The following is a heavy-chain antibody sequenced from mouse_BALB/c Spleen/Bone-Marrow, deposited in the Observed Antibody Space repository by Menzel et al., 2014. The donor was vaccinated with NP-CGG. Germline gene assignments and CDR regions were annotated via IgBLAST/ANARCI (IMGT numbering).Heavy chain of an antibody. V-gene: IGHV14-3*02. D-gene: IGHD2-4*01. CDR2: IDPANGNT. J-gene: IGHJ4*01. Sequence: DVKLVESGAELVKPGASVKLSCTASGFNIKDTYMHWVKQRPEQGLEWIGRIDPANGNTNYDPKFQGKATITADTSSNTAYLQLSSLTSEDTAVCYCAKYGGLHYAMDYWGQGTSVTVSS. CDR1: GFNIKDTY. CDR3: AKYGGLHYAMDY.